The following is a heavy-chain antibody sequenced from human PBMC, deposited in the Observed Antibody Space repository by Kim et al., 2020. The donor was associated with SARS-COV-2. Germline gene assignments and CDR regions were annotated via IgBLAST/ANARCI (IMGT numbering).Heavy chain of an antibody. V-gene: IGHV1-24*01. CDR2: FDPEDGEK. D-gene: IGHD2-15*01. CDR1: GYTLTELS. J-gene: IGHJ5*02. Sequence: ASVKVSCKVSGYTLTELSMHWVRQAPGKGLEWMGGFDPEDGEKIYAQKFQGRVTMTEDTSTDTAYMELSSLRSEDTAVYYCATGSVVAATGWFDPWGQGTLVTVSS. CDR3: ATGSVVAATGWFDP.